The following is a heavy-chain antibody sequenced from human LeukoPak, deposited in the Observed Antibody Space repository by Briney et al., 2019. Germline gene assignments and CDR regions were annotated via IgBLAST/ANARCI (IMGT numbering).Heavy chain of an antibody. CDR3: VQVGSNYYLN. CDR2: ISKNGDDT. Sequence: GGSLRLSCSVSGFTFSDYPMHWVRQTPGKGLEYVSAISKNGDDTYYADSVKGRFTISRDNSKNALYLQMSSLRTEDAAVFYCVQVGSNYYLNWGQGTLVIVSS. CDR1: GFTFSDYP. D-gene: IGHD4-11*01. J-gene: IGHJ4*02. V-gene: IGHV3-64D*06.